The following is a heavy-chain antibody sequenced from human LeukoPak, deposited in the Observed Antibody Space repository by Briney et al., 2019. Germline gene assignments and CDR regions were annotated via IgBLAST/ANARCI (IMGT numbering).Heavy chain of an antibody. J-gene: IGHJ4*02. Sequence: SETLSLTCTVSGGSISSGDYYWSWIRQPPGKGLEWIGYIYYSGSTYYNPSLKSRVTISVDTSKNQFSLKLSSVTAADTAVYYCARYSLGYCSSTCCYTNFDYWGQGTLVTVSS. CDR3: ARYSLGYCSSTCCYTNFDY. CDR2: IYYSGST. D-gene: IGHD2-2*02. CDR1: GGSISSGDYY. V-gene: IGHV4-30-4*01.